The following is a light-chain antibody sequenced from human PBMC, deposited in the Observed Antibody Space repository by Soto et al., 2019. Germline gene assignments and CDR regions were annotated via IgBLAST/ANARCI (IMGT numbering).Light chain of an antibody. V-gene: IGKV3-15*01. CDR1: QSVSNN. CDR3: HQYNNFWT. J-gene: IGKJ1*01. Sequence: EIVLTQSPGTLSLSPGERSTLSFRASQSVSNNYLAWYQQKPGQAPRLLIYGASTRATGIPARFSGSGSGTEFTLTISSLQSEDFGLYYCHQYNNFWTFGQGTKVDIK. CDR2: GAS.